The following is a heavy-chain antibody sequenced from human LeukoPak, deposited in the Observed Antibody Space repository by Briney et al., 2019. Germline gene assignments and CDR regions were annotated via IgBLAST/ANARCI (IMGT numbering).Heavy chain of an antibody. J-gene: IGHJ4*02. CDR1: GFTVSSNY. Sequence: PGGSLRLSCAASGFTVSSNYMSWVRQAPGKGLEWVSVIYSGGSTYYADSVKGRFTISRDNSKNTLYLQMNSLRAEDTAVYYCARGKNFWSGYYPYYFDYWGQGTLVTVSS. V-gene: IGHV3-66*01. D-gene: IGHD3-3*01. CDR3: ARGKNFWSGYYPYYFDY. CDR2: IYSGGST.